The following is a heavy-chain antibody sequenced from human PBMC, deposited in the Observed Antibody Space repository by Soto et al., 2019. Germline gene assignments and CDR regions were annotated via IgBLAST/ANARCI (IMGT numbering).Heavy chain of an antibody. Sequence: ASVKVSCKASGYTFTSYAMHWVRQAPGQRLEWMGWINAGNGNTKYSQKFQGRVTITRDTSASTAYMGLSSLRSEDTAVYYCARDSGTTGTTGFDPWGQGTLVTVYS. D-gene: IGHD1-1*01. CDR1: GYTFTSYA. J-gene: IGHJ5*02. CDR2: INAGNGNT. CDR3: ARDSGTTGTTGFDP. V-gene: IGHV1-3*01.